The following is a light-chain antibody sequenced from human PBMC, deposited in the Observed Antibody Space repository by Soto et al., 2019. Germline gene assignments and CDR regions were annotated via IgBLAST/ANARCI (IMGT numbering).Light chain of an antibody. J-gene: IGLJ2*01. CDR1: SSNIGGNT. CDR2: SSN. CDR3: APWDDSLNGGV. V-gene: IGLV1-44*01. Sequence: QSVLTQPPSASGTPGQRVTISCSGSSSNIGGNTVNWYQQLPGTAPKLLIYSSNQRPSGVPDRFSGSKSGTSASLAISGLQSEDEADYYCAPWDDSLNGGVFGGGTKVTVL.